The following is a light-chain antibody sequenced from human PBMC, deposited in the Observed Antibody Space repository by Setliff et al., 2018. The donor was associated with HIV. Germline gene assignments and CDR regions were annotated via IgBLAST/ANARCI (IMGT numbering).Light chain of an antibody. V-gene: IGLV2-14*01. Sequence: QSALAQPPSASGSPGQSVTISCTGTSSDVGGYNYVSWYQQHPGKAPKLMIYEVRNRPSGVSNRFSGSKSGNTASLTISGLQAEDEADYYCSSYTSSTTRVFGTGTKVTVL. J-gene: IGLJ1*01. CDR2: EVR. CDR1: SSDVGGYNY. CDR3: SSYTSSTTRV.